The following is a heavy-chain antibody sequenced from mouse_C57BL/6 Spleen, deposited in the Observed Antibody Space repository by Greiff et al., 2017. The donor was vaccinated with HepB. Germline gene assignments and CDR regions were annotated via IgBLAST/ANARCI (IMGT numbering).Heavy chain of an antibody. D-gene: IGHD3-2*02. CDR3: ARAHDQDLDY. V-gene: IGHV3-6*01. J-gene: IGHJ2*01. Sequence: VQLQQFGPGLVKPSHSLPLTCSATGYSFTSGYYWNWIRQFPGNKLEWMGYISYDGSNNYNPSLKNRISITRDTSKNQFFLKLNSVTTEDTATCDCARAHDQDLDYWGQGTTLTVSS. CDR1: GYSFTSGYY. CDR2: ISYDGSN.